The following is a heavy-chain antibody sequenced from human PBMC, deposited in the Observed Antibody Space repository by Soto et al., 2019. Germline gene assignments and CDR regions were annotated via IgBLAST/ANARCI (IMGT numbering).Heavy chain of an antibody. D-gene: IGHD2-21*02. V-gene: IGHV4-59*01. CDR2: IYYSGST. CDR1: GGSISSYY. CDR3: ARGRCGGDCYTFWFDP. Sequence: SETLSLTCTVSGGSISSYYWSWIWQPPGKGLEWIGYIYYSGSTNYNPSLKSRVTISVDTSKNQFSLKLSSVTAADTAVYYCARGRCGGDCYTFWFDPWGQGTLVTVSS. J-gene: IGHJ5*02.